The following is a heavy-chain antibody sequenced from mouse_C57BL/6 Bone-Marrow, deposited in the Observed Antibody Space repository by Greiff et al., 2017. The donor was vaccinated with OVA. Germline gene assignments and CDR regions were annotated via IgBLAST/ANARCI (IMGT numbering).Heavy chain of an antibody. CDR1: GYTFTSYW. J-gene: IGHJ2*01. Sequence: QVHVKQSGAELAKPGASVKLSCKASGYTFTSYWMHWVKQRPGQGLEWIGYINPSSGYTKYNQKFKDKSTLTADKSSSTAYMQLSSLTYEDSAVYYCARVPPTDWGDFDYWGQGTTLTVSS. D-gene: IGHD1-1*01. V-gene: IGHV1-7*01. CDR3: ARVPPTDWGDFDY. CDR2: INPSSGYT.